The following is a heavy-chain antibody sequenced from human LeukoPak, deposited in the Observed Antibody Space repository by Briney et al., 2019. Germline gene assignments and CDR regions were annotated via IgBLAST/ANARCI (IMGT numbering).Heavy chain of an antibody. CDR3: ARVYCTNGVCPPHAHAMIHPGDWFDP. D-gene: IGHD2-8*01. CDR2: IYYSGST. Sequence: SETLSLTCTVSGGSISSSSYYWGWIRQPPGKGLEWIGSIYYSGSTYYNPSLKSRVTISVDTSKNQFSLKLSSVTAADTAVYYCARVYCTNGVCPPHAHAMIHPGDWFDPWGQGTLVTVSS. V-gene: IGHV4-39*07. CDR1: GGSISSSSYY. J-gene: IGHJ5*02.